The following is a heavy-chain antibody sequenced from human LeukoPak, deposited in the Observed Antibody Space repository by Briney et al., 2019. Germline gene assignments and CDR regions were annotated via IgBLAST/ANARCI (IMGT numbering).Heavy chain of an antibody. J-gene: IGHJ4*02. V-gene: IGHV3-23*01. CDR1: GFTLSIYA. D-gene: IGHD6-13*01. Sequence: GGSLRLSCAASGFTLSIYAMGWVRQAPGMGLEWVSAIGGGGGSTHYADSVKGRFAISRDNSKNTLYLQMNSLRDEDMAVYYCAKGRAAAVYYFDYWGQGTLVTVSS. CDR2: IGGGGGST. CDR3: AKGRAAAVYYFDY.